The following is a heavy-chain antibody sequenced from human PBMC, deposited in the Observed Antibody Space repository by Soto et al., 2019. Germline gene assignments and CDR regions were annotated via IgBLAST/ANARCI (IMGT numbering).Heavy chain of an antibody. V-gene: IGHV1-18*04. CDR2: ISTYNGNT. CDR1: GYPFTSDG. D-gene: IGHD3-3*01. Sequence: QVHMVQSGAEVKKPGASVKVSCKASGYPFTSDGITWVRQAPGQGLEWMGWISTYNGNTNYAQKVQGRITLTTDTSTRTGYMELRSLRFDDTAVYSCARDRWRDGMDVWGQGTPVTVSS. J-gene: IGHJ6*02. CDR3: ARDRWRDGMDV.